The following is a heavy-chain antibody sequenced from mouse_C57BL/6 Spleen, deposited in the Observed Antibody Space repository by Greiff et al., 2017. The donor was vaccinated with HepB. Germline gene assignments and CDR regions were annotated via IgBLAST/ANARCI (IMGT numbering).Heavy chain of an antibody. J-gene: IGHJ1*03. CDR2: ISDGGSYT. CDR1: GFTFSSYA. D-gene: IGHD2-5*01. Sequence: EVHLVESGGGLVKPGGSLKLSCAASGFTFSSYAMSWVRQTPEKRLEWVATISDGGSYTYYPDNVKGRFTISRDNAKNNLYLQMSHLKSEDTAMYYCARGGSNSWYFDVWGTGTTVTVSS. V-gene: IGHV5-4*01. CDR3: ARGGSNSWYFDV.